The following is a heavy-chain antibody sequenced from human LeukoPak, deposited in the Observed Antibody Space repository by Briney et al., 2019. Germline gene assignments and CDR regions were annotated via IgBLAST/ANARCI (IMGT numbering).Heavy chain of an antibody. Sequence: GRSLRLSCAASGVTFSSYGMHWVRLAPGKGLEWVAVISYDGSNKYYADSLKGRFTISGDNSKNTLYLQMNSLRAEDTAVYYCAKEIEVGAYPDYWGQGTLVTVSS. CDR2: ISYDGSNK. J-gene: IGHJ4*02. CDR1: GVTFSSYG. V-gene: IGHV3-30*18. CDR3: AKEIEVGAYPDY. D-gene: IGHD1-26*01.